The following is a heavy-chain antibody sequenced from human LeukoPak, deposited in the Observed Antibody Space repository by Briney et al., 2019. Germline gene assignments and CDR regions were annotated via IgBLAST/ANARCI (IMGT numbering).Heavy chain of an antibody. J-gene: IGHJ4*02. Sequence: GGSLRLSCAASGFNFSTYWMSWVRQAPEKGLEWVAYIKEGESEKYYVDSVKGRFTISRDNAKNSLYLQMDSLRGDDTAVYCCARGRTATSGYFTDYFDEWGQRNPVTVSS. CDR3: ARGRTATSGYFTDYFDE. V-gene: IGHV3-7*03. CDR2: IKEGESEK. D-gene: IGHD5-12*01. CDR1: GFNFSTYW.